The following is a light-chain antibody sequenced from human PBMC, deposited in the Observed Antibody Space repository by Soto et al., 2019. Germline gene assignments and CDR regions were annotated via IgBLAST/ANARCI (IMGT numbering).Light chain of an antibody. V-gene: IGKV1-39*01. CDR1: QSISNY. J-gene: IGKJ3*01. CDR3: QQSYNTPPS. Sequence: DIQMTQSPSSLSASVGDGVTITCRASQSISNYLNWYQQKPGKAPKLLIYSASTLQSGVPSRFSGGGSGTDFTLTISGLQTEDFATYYCQQSYNTPPSFGPGTKVDVK. CDR2: SAS.